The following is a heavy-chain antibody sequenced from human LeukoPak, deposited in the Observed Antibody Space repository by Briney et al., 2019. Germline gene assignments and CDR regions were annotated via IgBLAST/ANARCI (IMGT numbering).Heavy chain of an antibody. J-gene: IGHJ4*02. CDR2: IYPGDSDT. D-gene: IGHD6-19*01. CDR3: ARRGRSSGWYYLFDY. Sequence: GESLKISCKGSGYSFTSYWTGWVRQLPGKGLESMGIIYPGDSDTRYSPSFQGQVTIPADKSTRTAYLQWSSLKASDPAMYYCARRGRSSGWYYLFDYWGQGTLVTVSS. V-gene: IGHV5-51*01. CDR1: GYSFTSYW.